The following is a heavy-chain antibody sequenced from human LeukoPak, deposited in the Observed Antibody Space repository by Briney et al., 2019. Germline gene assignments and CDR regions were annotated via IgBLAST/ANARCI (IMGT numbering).Heavy chain of an antibody. D-gene: IGHD3-9*01. V-gene: IGHV1-2*02. J-gene: IGHJ4*02. CDR3: AREPDILTGYEDDY. Sequence: GPVKVSCKASGYTFTGYYMHWVRQAPGQGLEWMGWINPNSGGTNYAQKFQGRVTMTRDTSISTAYMELSRLRSDDTAAYYCAREPDILTGYEDDYWGQGTLVTVSS. CDR2: INPNSGGT. CDR1: GYTFTGYY.